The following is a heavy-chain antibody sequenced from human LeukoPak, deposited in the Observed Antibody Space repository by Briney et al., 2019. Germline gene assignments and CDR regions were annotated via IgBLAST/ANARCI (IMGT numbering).Heavy chain of an antibody. CDR1: GGSISNYY. D-gene: IGHD3-9*01. CDR3: ARVYDILTGKVIEDGFEI. CDR2: IYDSGST. Sequence: PSETLSLTCTVSGGSISNYYWSWIRQPPGKGLEWIGYIYDSGSTNYNPSLKSRVTISVDTSKNQFSLKLSSVTAADTAVYYCARVYDILTGKVIEDGFEIWGQGTMVTVSS. V-gene: IGHV4-59*08. J-gene: IGHJ3*02.